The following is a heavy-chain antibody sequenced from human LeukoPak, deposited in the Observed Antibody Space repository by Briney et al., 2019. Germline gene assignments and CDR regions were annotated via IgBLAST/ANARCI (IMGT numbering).Heavy chain of an antibody. V-gene: IGHV3-23*01. J-gene: IGHJ4*02. Sequence: GGSLRLSCVASGFTFSSYAMNWVRQAPGKGLEWVSAISTTSGIIYYADSVKGRFTISRDNSKNTLYLQMNSLRAEDTAVYYCAKYMSTGSRTFDYWGQGALVTVSS. CDR3: AKYMSTGSRTFDY. CDR1: GFTFSSYA. D-gene: IGHD3-9*01. CDR2: ISTTSGII.